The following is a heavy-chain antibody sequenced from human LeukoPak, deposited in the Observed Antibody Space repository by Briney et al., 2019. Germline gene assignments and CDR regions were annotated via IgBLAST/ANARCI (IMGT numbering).Heavy chain of an antibody. CDR3: AKWDY. CDR1: GFTFDDYA. CDR2: ISWNSGSI. V-gene: IGHV3-9*01. J-gene: IGHJ4*02. Sequence: GGSLRLSCAASGFTFDDYAMHWVRQAPGKGLEWVSGISWNSGSIGYADSVKGRFTISRDNAKNSLYLQMNSLRAEDTALYYCAKWDYWGQGTLVTVSS.